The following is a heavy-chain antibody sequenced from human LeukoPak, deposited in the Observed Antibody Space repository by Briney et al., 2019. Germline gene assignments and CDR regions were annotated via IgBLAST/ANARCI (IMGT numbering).Heavy chain of an antibody. D-gene: IGHD3-22*01. CDR2: ISGSGGST. CDR3: AKGGRYYSDSSGYHFDY. J-gene: IGHJ4*02. V-gene: IGHV3-23*01. Sequence: GGALRLSCAASGFTFSSYAMSWVRQAPGEGLEWVSAISGSGGSTYYADSVKGRFTISRDNSKNTLYLQMNSLSAEDTAVYYCAKGGRYYSDSSGYHFDYWGQGTLVTVSS. CDR1: GFTFSSYA.